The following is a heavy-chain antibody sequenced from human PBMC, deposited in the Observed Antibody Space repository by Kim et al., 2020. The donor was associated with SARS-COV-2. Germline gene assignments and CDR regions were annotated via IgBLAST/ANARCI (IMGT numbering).Heavy chain of an antibody. CDR2: IGSSGTPI. D-gene: IGHD3-16*01. V-gene: IGHV3-48*03. Sequence: GGSLRLSCAASGFTVSSYEMNWVRQALGKGLEWVSYIGSSGTPIHYADSVRGRFTISRDNAENSLYLQMNSLRAEDTAVYYCARITPHAGGRVGPDDGFDIWGQGTMVTVSS. J-gene: IGHJ3*02. CDR3: ARITPHAGGRVGPDDGFDI. CDR1: GFTVSSYE.